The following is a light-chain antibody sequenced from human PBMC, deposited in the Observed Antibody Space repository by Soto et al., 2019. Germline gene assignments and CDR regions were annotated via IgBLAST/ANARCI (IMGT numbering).Light chain of an antibody. CDR1: SSNIGAGYD. Sequence: QSALTQPPSVSGAPGQKVTISCTGSSSNIGAGYDVHWFQQLPGTAPKLLIYDNNNRPSGVPDRFSGSKSGTSASLAITGLQAEDEADYSCQSYDSTLSTSVFGGGTKLTVL. CDR3: QSYDSTLSTSV. CDR2: DNN. J-gene: IGLJ2*01. V-gene: IGLV1-40*01.